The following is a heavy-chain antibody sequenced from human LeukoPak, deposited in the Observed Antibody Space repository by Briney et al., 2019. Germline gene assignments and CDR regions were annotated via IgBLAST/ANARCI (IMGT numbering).Heavy chain of an antibody. D-gene: IGHD3-10*01. CDR3: ARPVHYSGTSYQYTGGWYDFDF. CDR1: GDSMNNYY. CDR2: INDSGST. J-gene: IGHJ4*02. V-gene: IGHV4-59*01. Sequence: SETLSLTCNVFGDSMNNYYWSWIRQPPGKGLEWIGNINDSGSTNSNPSLKSRATISVDLSRKHFFLDLSSVTAADTGVYYCARPVHYSGTSYQYTGGWYDFDFWGQGTLVTVSS.